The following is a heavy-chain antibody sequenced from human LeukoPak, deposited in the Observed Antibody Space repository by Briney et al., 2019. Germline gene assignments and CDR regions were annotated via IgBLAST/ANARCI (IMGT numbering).Heavy chain of an antibody. Sequence: SETLSLTCTVSDYSISSGYYWGWIRQPPGKGLEWVGSIDHSGSTYYSPSLKGRVTISVDTSKKQVSLKPISVTAADTAVYYCVRALSSGYRFDYWGQGTLVTVSS. J-gene: IGHJ4*02. CDR2: IDHSGST. V-gene: IGHV4-38-2*02. CDR3: VRALSSGYRFDY. CDR1: DYSISSGYY. D-gene: IGHD3-22*01.